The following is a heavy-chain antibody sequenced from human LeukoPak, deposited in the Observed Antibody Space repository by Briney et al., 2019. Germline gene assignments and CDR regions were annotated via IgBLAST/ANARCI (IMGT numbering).Heavy chain of an antibody. CDR1: GGSFSGYY. CDR2: INHSGST. CDR3: ARDFGGWPPYYYYYMDV. J-gene: IGHJ6*03. V-gene: IGHV4-34*01. Sequence: PSETLSLTCAVYGGSFSGYYWSWIRQPPGKGLEWIGEINHSGSTNYNPSLKSRVTLSVDTSMNQFSLKLSSVTAADTAVYYCARDFGGWPPYYYYYMDVWGKGTTVTVSS. D-gene: IGHD6-19*01.